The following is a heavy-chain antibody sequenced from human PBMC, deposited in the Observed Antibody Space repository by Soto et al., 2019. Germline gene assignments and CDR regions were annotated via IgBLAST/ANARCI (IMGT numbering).Heavy chain of an antibody. CDR1: GFTFSSYS. J-gene: IGHJ6*02. V-gene: IGHV3-48*01. CDR3: AKHIASAGYYYYGMDV. Sequence: GGSLRLSCAAPGFTFSSYSMNWVRQAPGKGLEWVSYISSSSSTIYYADSVKDRFTISRDNAKNSLYLQMNSLRAEDTAVYYCAKHIASAGYYYYGMDVCGQGTTVTFS. D-gene: IGHD6-13*01. CDR2: ISSSSSTI.